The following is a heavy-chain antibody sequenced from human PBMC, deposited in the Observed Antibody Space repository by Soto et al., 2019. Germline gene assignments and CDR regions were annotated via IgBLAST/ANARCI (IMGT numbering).Heavy chain of an antibody. Sequence: SETLSLTCTVSGGSITGFYWSWIRQSPGKGLEWIAYIYSTGSTNYNPSLKSRVTISVDTSKNQFSLKLSSVTAADAAVYYCARRTCHSTSCFFDYWGQGTRVIVSS. CDR2: IYSTGST. CDR1: GGSITGFY. J-gene: IGHJ4*02. D-gene: IGHD2-2*01. V-gene: IGHV4-59*08. CDR3: ARRTCHSTSCFFDY.